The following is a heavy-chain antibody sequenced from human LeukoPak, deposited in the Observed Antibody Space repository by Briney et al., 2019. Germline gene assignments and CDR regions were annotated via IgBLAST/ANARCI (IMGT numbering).Heavy chain of an antibody. D-gene: IGHD3-10*01. Sequence: GRSLRLSCAASGFTFSSYGMHWVRQAPGKGLEWVAVISYDGSNKYYADSVKGRFTISRDNAKNTLYLQMNSLRVDDTAVYYCAREIGPGTGSGDAFDIWGQGTMVTVSS. CDR3: AREIGPGTGSGDAFDI. CDR2: ISYDGSNK. J-gene: IGHJ3*02. V-gene: IGHV3-30*03. CDR1: GFTFSSYG.